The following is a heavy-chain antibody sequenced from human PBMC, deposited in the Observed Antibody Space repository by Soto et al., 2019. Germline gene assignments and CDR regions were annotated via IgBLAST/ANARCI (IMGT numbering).Heavy chain of an antibody. CDR1: GFSLSNARMG. CDR3: ARIRRTGTSLQFDY. Sequence: SGPTLVNPTETLTLTCTVSGFSLSNARMGVSWIRQPPGKALEWLAHIFSNDEKSYSTSLKSRLTISKDTSKSQVVLTMTNMDPVDTTTYYCARIRRTGTSLQFDYWGQGTLVTVSS. J-gene: IGHJ4*02. CDR2: IFSNDEK. D-gene: IGHD1-7*01. V-gene: IGHV2-26*01.